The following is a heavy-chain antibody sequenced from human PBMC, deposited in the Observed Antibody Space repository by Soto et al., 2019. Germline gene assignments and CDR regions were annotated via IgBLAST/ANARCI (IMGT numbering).Heavy chain of an antibody. V-gene: IGHV3-33*01. CDR1: GFTFSSYG. CDR3: ASRAPQGTMVRGVIPHYYYGMDV. J-gene: IGHJ6*02. D-gene: IGHD3-10*01. CDR2: IWYDGSNK. Sequence: QVQLVESGGGVVQPGRSLRLSCAASGFTFSSYGMHWVRQAPGKGLEWVAVIWYDGSNKYYADSVKGRFTISRDNSKNTLYLQMNSLRAEDTAVYYCASRAPQGTMVRGVIPHYYYGMDVWGQGTTVTVSS.